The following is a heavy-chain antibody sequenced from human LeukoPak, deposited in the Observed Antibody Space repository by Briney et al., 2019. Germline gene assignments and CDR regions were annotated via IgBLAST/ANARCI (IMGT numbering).Heavy chain of an antibody. J-gene: IGHJ4*02. Sequence: SETLSLTCTVSGGSISGSDYYWTWNRQPPGKGLDWVGNIYYSGSTFYNPSLKSRLTISVDTSKNQFSLNLISVTAADTAVYYCASRVGLGRDYFDYWRQGTLLTVSS. CDR3: ASRVGLGRDYFDY. V-gene: IGHV4-39*01. D-gene: IGHD1-26*01. CDR1: GGSISGSDYY. CDR2: IYYSGST.